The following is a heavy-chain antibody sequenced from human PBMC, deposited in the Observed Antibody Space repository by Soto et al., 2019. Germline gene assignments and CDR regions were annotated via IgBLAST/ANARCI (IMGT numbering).Heavy chain of an antibody. CDR1: GGSISSYY. CDR2: IYYSGST. CDR3: ASSTSYGSGIVDY. J-gene: IGHJ4*02. V-gene: IGHV4-59*08. Sequence: QVQLQESGPGLVKPSETLSLTCTVSGGSISSYYWSWIRQPPGKGLEWIGYIYYSGSTNYNPSLKSRVXXPXDRXKNQFSLKLSSVTAADTAVYYCASSTSYGSGIVDYWGQGTLVTVSS. D-gene: IGHD3-10*01.